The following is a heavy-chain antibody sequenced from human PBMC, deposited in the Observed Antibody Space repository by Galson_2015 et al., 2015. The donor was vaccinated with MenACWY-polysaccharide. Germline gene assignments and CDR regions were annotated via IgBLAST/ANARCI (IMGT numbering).Heavy chain of an antibody. J-gene: IGHJ4*02. V-gene: IGHV1-69*13. CDR2: IIPIFGTA. Sequence: SVNVSCKASGGTFSSYAISWVRQAPGQGLEWMGGIIPIFGTANYAQKFQGRVTITADESTSTAYMELSSLRSEDTAVYYCARGELMVTTGAHWGQGTLVTVSS. CDR3: ARGELMVTTGAH. CDR1: GGTFSSYA. D-gene: IGHD4-17*01.